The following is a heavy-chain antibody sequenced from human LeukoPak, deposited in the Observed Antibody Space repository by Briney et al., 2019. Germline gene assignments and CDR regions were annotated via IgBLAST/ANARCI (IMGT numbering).Heavy chain of an antibody. J-gene: IGHJ6*03. D-gene: IGHD5-18*01. V-gene: IGHV3-30*02. CDR3: ANEGSYSYRYYYFYYIDV. CDR2: IRSDVSNK. Sequence: GGSLRLSCAASGFTFSSYGMHWVRQAPGKGLEWVAFIRSDVSNKYYADSVKGRFTISRDNSKNTLYLQTNSLRVEDTAVYYCANEGSYSYRYYYFYYIDVWGKGTTVTVSS. CDR1: GFTFSSYG.